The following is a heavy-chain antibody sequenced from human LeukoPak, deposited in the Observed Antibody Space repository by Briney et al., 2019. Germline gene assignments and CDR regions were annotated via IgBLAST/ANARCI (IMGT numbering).Heavy chain of an antibody. CDR1: GYTFTSYG. D-gene: IGHD3-22*01. CDR2: ISAYNGNT. V-gene: IGHV1-18*01. Sequence: GASVKVSCKASGYTFTSYGISWVRQAPGQGLEWMGWISAYNGNTNYAQKLQGRVTMTTDTSPITAYMELRSLRSAATAVYYCARDLSFSRYDSSGLNSDYWGQGTLVTVSS. CDR3: ARDLSFSRYDSSGLNSDY. J-gene: IGHJ4*02.